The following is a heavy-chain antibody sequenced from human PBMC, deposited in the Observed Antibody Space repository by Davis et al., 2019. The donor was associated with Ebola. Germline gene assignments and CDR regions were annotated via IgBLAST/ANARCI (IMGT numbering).Heavy chain of an antibody. D-gene: IGHD3-9*01. CDR1: GGSFSGYY. CDR3: ARGVRRYFDSRNDY. Sequence: SETLSLTCAVYGGSFSGYYWNWFRQPPGKGLEWIGEINHSGSTNYSPSLKSRVTISVDTSKNQFSLKLSSVTAADTAVYYCARGVRRYFDSRNDYWGQGTLVTVSS. CDR2: INHSGST. V-gene: IGHV4-34*01. J-gene: IGHJ4*02.